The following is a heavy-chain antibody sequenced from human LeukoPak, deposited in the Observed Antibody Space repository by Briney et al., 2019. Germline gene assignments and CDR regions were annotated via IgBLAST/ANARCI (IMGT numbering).Heavy chain of an antibody. Sequence: GGSLRLSCAASGFTFNSYGMSWVRQAPGKGLEWVANIKHDGSEKNYVDSVKGRFTISRDNAKNSLYLQMNSLRAEDTAVYYCATPLDYYDRSDSHQGGDWGQGTLVTVSS. D-gene: IGHD3-22*01. CDR2: IKHDGSEK. V-gene: IGHV3-7*03. CDR3: ATPLDYYDRSDSHQGGD. CDR1: GFTFNSYG. J-gene: IGHJ4*02.